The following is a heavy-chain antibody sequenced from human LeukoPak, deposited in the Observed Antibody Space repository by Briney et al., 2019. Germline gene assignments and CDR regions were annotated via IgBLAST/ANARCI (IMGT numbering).Heavy chain of an antibody. V-gene: IGHV4-59*11. Sequence: PETLSLTCTVSGGSISSHYWTWIRQSPVKGLEWIGDISNSGSTSYNPSLKSRVTISIDTSKNQFSLKLSSVTAADTAVYYCGRDALVGYFSYYYMDVWGKGTTVTVSS. J-gene: IGHJ6*03. CDR1: GGSISSHY. CDR2: ISNSGST. CDR3: GRDALVGYFSYYYMDV. D-gene: IGHD2-15*01.